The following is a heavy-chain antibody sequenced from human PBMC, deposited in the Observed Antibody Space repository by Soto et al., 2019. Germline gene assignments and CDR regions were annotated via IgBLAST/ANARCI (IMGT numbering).Heavy chain of an antibody. Sequence: QVQLVQSGVEVKKPGASVKVSCKAMGYIFTNYGLSWVRQAPGEGPEWLGWISAYNGHTKYAPKVQEGATLTTDTSRTTAYLELRSLRSDAAAVYYFGRGDGGYFDHWGRGTLVLVSS. CDR2: ISAYNGHT. CDR3: GRGDGGYFDH. CDR1: GYIFTNYG. J-gene: IGHJ4*02. D-gene: IGHD3-16*01. V-gene: IGHV1-18*01.